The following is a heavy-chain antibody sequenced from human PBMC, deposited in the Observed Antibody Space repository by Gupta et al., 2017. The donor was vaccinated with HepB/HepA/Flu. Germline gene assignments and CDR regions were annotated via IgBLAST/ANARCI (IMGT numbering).Heavy chain of an antibody. J-gene: IGHJ4*02. D-gene: IGHD3-22*01. CDR1: GGSFSGYY. CDR3: ARGLPYYYDSSGYFTD. CDR2: INHSGST. V-gene: IGHV4-34*01. Sequence: QVQLQQWGAGLLKPSETLSLTCAVYGGSFSGYYWSWIRQPPGKGLEWIGEINHSGSTNYNPSLKSRVTISVDTSKNQFSLKLSSVTAADTAVYYCARGLPYYYDSSGYFTDWGQGTLVTVSS.